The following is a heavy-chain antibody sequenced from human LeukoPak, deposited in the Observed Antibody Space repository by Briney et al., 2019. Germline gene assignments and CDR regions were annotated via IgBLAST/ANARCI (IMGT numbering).Heavy chain of an antibody. J-gene: IGHJ4*02. CDR3: ARALELLRRYGY. Sequence: SGTLSLTCAVYGGSFSGYYWSWIRQPPGKGLEWIGEINHSGSTNYNPSLKSRVTISVDTSKNQFSLKLSSVTAADTAVYYCARALELLRRYGYWGQGTLVTVSS. D-gene: IGHD1-26*01. CDR1: GGSFSGYY. CDR2: INHSGST. V-gene: IGHV4-34*01.